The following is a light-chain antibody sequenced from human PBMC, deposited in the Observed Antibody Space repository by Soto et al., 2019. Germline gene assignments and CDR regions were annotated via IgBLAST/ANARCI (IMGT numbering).Light chain of an antibody. V-gene: IGLV4-69*01. Sequence: QSVLTQSPSASASLGASVKLTCTLSSGHSSYAIAWHQQQPEKGPRYLMKVNSDGSHSKGDGIPDRFSGSSSGAERYLTISRLQSEDEADYYCQTWGTGIWVFGGGTQLTVL. CDR3: QTWGTGIWV. CDR1: SGHSSYA. J-gene: IGLJ3*02. CDR2: VNSDGSH.